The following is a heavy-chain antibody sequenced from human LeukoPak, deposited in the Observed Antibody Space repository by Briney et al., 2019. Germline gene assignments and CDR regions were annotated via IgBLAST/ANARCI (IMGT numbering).Heavy chain of an antibody. J-gene: IGHJ4*02. Sequence: GASVKVSCKASGGTFSSYAISWVRQAPGQGLEWMGRIIPIFGTANYAQKFQGRVTITTDESTSTAYMELSSLRSEDTAVYYCASSEWGTWFGESELKFDYWGQGTLVTVSS. CDR1: GGTFSSYA. CDR2: IIPIFGTA. V-gene: IGHV1-69*05. CDR3: ASSEWGTWFGESELKFDY. D-gene: IGHD3-10*01.